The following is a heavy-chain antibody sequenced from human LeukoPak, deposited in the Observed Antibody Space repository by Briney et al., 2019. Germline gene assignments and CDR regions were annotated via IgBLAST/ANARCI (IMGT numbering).Heavy chain of an antibody. CDR3: AKVSQLGSGPKNFQH. CDR1: GFTFSSYA. V-gene: IGHV3-23*01. J-gene: IGHJ1*01. CDR2: ISGSGGST. D-gene: IGHD6-19*01. Sequence: GGSLGLSCAASGFTFSSYAMSWVRQAPGKGLEWVSAISGSGGSTYYADSVKGRFTISRDNSKNTLYLQMNSLRAEDTAVYYCAKVSQLGSGPKNFQHWGQGTLVTVSS.